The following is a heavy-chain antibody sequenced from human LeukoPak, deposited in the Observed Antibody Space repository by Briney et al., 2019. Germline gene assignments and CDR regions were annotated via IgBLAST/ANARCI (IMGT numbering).Heavy chain of an antibody. CDR2: IYTSGST. V-gene: IGHV4-4*07. D-gene: IGHD5-24*01. J-gene: IGHJ5*02. CDR3: ARAGEMATMGDAYNWFDP. CDR1: GGSMSTYY. Sequence: SETLSLTCTVSGGSMSTYYWSWIRQPAGKGLEWIGRIYTSGSTNYNPSLKSRVTMSVDTSKNQFSLKLSSVTAADTAVYYCARAGEMATMGDAYNWFDPWGQGTLVTVSS.